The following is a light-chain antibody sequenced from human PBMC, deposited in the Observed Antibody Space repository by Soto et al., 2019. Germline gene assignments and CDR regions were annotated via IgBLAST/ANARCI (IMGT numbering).Light chain of an antibody. V-gene: IGLV1-40*01. CDR3: QSYDTSLTGSYV. J-gene: IGLJ1*01. CDR2: GNN. Sequence: QSVLTQPRSVSGAPGQRVTISCTGSSSDIGAGYDVHWYQQLPGTAPKLLIYGNNNRPSGVPDRFSGSKSGTSASLAISGLQAEDEADYYCQSYDTSLTGSYVFGTGTRSPS. CDR1: SSDIGAGYD.